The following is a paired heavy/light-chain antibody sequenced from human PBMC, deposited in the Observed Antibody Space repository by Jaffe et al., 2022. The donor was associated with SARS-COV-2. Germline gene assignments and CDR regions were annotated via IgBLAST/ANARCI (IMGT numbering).Heavy chain of an antibody. Sequence: EVKLVESGGGLVQPGGSLRLSCVASGLTFRTDDMNWVRQAPGKGLEWVSYISDSSRYIYYADSVKGRFTISRDNAKNSLYLQMYSLRDEDTAVYYCAREYRKLARLGGMDVWGQGTTVTVSS. CDR2: ISDSSRYI. V-gene: IGHV3-48*02. J-gene: IGHJ6*02. D-gene: IGHD1-7*01. CDR1: GLTFRTDD. CDR3: AREYRKLARLGGMDV.
Light chain of an antibody. CDR1: SSNIGSND. J-gene: IGLJ2*01. Sequence: QSVLTQPPSASGTPGQRVTISCSGSSSNIGSNDVNWYQQLPGMAPKLLMYDNNQRPSGVPDRFSGSKSGTSASLAISGLQSEDEADYYCAVWDESLKGRLIGGGTKLTVL. CDR3: AVWDESLKGRL. V-gene: IGLV1-44*01. CDR2: DNN.